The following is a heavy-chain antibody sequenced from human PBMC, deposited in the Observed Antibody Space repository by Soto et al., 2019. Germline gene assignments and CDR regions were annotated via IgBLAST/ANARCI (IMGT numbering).Heavy chain of an antibody. CDR2: IYHSGST. D-gene: IGHD6-19*01. CDR3: ARVGSSGWSPDY. Sequence: SETLSLTCAVSGYSISSGYYWGWIRPPPGKGLEWIGSIYHSGSTYYNPSLKSRVTISVDTSKNQFSLRLSSVTAADTAVYYCARVGSSGWSPDYGGQGTLVTVSS. J-gene: IGHJ4*02. CDR1: GYSISSGYY. V-gene: IGHV4-38-2*01.